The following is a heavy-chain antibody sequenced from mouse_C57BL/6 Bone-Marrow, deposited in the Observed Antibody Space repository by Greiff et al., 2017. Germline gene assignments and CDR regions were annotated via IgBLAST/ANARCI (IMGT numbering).Heavy chain of an antibody. J-gene: IGHJ2*01. Sequence: EVQLQESGGGLVQPGGSMKLSCVASGFTFSNYWMNWVRQSPEKGLEWVAQIRLKSDNYATHYAESVKGRLTISRDDSKSSVYLQMNNLRAEDTGMYYCSYSNYRLFDYWGQGTTLTVSS. CDR2: IRLKSDNYAT. CDR1: GFTFSNYW. D-gene: IGHD2-5*01. CDR3: SYSNYRLFDY. V-gene: IGHV6-3*01.